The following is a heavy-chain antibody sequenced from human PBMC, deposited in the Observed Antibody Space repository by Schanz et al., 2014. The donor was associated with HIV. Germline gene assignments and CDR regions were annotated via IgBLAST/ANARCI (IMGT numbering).Heavy chain of an antibody. CDR2: IIPIFGAA. D-gene: IGHD2-21*01. Sequence: QVRLVQSGAEVKKPGSSVKVSCTASGDGFTTRTISWLRQAPGHALEWMGGIIPIFGAAKNAPKFQGRVTITADESTSKAYMELTGLNPEDTAIYYCARDDVLDSLASWGQGTLVTVSS. CDR1: GDGFTTRT. J-gene: IGHJ5*02. CDR3: ARDDVLDSLAS. V-gene: IGHV1-69*01.